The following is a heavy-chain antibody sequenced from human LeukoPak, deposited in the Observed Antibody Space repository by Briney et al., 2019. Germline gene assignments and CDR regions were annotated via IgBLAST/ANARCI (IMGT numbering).Heavy chain of an antibody. CDR3: ARDKGYSSGWTLYGMDV. CDR1: GGSISSSSYY. Sequence: SETLSLTCTVSGGSISSSSYYWGWIRQPPGKGLEWIGSIYYSGSTYYNPSLKSRLTISVDTSKNQFSLKLSSVTAADTAVYYCARDKGYSSGWTLYGMDVWGQGTTVTVSS. CDR2: IYYSGST. J-gene: IGHJ6*02. V-gene: IGHV4-39*02. D-gene: IGHD6-19*01.